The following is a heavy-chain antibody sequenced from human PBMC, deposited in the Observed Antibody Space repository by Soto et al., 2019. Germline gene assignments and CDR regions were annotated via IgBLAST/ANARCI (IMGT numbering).Heavy chain of an antibody. V-gene: IGHV1-2*02. J-gene: IGHJ3*02. CDR1: GYTFRNYG. Sequence: GASVKVSCKASGYTFRNYGISWVRQAPGQGLEWMGWINPSSGGTNYAQKFQGRVTMTRDTSISTAYMELSRLRSDDTAVYYCATQNPAYYYGSGSYRDAFDIWGQGTMVTVSS. CDR3: ATQNPAYYYGSGSYRDAFDI. CDR2: INPSSGGT. D-gene: IGHD3-10*01.